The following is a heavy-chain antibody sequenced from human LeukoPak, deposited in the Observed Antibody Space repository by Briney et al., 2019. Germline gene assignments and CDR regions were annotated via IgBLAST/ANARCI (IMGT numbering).Heavy chain of an antibody. CDR3: ATKQWLVRGWFDP. D-gene: IGHD6-19*01. Sequence: GRSLRLSCAASGFTFSSYAMHWVRQAPGKGLEWVAVISYDGSNKYYADSVKDRFTISRDNSKNTLYLQMNSLTAEDTAVYYCATKQWLVRGWFDPWGQGTLVTVSS. J-gene: IGHJ5*02. CDR1: GFTFSSYA. V-gene: IGHV3-30-3*01. CDR2: ISYDGSNK.